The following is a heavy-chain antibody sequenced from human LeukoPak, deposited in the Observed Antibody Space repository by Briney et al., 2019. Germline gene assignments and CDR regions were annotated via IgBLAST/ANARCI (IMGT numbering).Heavy chain of an antibody. CDR1: GGSISSSNW. V-gene: IGHV4-4*02. J-gene: IGHJ4*02. CDR3: ARLSLKVLEWSPTKGKETHYFDY. CDR2: IYHSGNT. Sequence: SETLSLTCAVSGGSISSSNWWSWVRQPPGKGLEWIGEIYHSGNTNYNPSLKSRVTILEDKSKNQFSLKLSSVTAADTAVYYCARLSLKVLEWSPTKGKETHYFDYWGQGTLVTVSS. D-gene: IGHD3-3*01.